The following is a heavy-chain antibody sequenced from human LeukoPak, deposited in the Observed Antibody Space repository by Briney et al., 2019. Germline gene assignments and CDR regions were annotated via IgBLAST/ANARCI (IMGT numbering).Heavy chain of an antibody. CDR2: ISSSSSYI. CDR1: GFTFSSYS. Sequence: GGSLRLSCAASGFTFSSYSMNWVRQAPGKGLEWVSSISSSSSYIYYPHSVKGRFTISRDNSKNTLYLQMNRLRAKDTAVYYCARDMTKLGYFDYWGQGTLVTVSS. J-gene: IGHJ4*02. V-gene: IGHV3-21*01. D-gene: IGHD7-27*01. CDR3: ARDMTKLGYFDY.